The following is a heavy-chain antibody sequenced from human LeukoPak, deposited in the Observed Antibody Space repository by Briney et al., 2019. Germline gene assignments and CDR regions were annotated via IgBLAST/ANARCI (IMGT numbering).Heavy chain of an antibody. CDR3: AKFSGSYYYYYAMDV. CDR1: GFTFSSYA. V-gene: IGHV3-23*01. CDR2: ISGSGDSA. Sequence: GGSLRLSCAASGFTFSSYAMTWVRQAPGKGLEWVSAISGSGDSAYYADSVKGRFTISRDTSKNTLYLQMDGLGAENTAVYYCAKFSGSYYYYYAMDVWGQGTTVTVSS. D-gene: IGHD1-26*01. J-gene: IGHJ6*02.